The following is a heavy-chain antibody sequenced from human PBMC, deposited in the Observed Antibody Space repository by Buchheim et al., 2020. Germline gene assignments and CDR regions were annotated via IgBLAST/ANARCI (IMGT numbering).Heavy chain of an antibody. D-gene: IGHD3-10*01. CDR3: AKVEWFGEPPFDY. V-gene: IGHV3-7*03. CDR2: IKQDGSEK. Sequence: EVQLVESGGGLVQPGGSLRLSCAASGFTFSSYWMSWVRQAPGKGLEWVANIKQDGSEKYYVDSVKGRFTISRDNSKNTLYLRMNSLRAEDTAVYYCAKVEWFGEPPFDYWGQGTL. CDR1: GFTFSSYW. J-gene: IGHJ4*02.